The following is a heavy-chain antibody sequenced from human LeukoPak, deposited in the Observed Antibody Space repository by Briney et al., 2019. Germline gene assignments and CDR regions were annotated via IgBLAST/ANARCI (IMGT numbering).Heavy chain of an antibody. J-gene: IGHJ6*02. V-gene: IGHV3-48*03. D-gene: IGHD3-22*01. CDR1: GFTFSSYE. Sequence: PGGSLRLSCAASGFTFSSYEMNWVRQAPVKGLEWVSYISSSGSTIYYADSVKGRFTISRDNAKNSLYLQMNSLRAEDTAVYYCARDDYDSSGGYYGMDVWGQGTTVTVSS. CDR2: ISSSGSTI. CDR3: ARDDYDSSGGYYGMDV.